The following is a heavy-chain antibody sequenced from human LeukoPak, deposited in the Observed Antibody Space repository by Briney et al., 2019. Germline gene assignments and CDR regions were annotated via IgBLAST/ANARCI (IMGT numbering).Heavy chain of an antibody. V-gene: IGHV4-59*01. J-gene: IGHJ3*02. CDR2: ISYSGNT. D-gene: IGHD2-15*01. CDR3: ARGKDSFDTFDI. Sequence: SETLSLTCTASAGSISSYYRSWIRQPPGNGLEWIGYISYSGNTNYNPSLKSRVTISVDTSNTQFSLKLSSVTAADTAEYFCARGKDSFDTFDIWGQGTMVTVSS. CDR1: AGSISSYY.